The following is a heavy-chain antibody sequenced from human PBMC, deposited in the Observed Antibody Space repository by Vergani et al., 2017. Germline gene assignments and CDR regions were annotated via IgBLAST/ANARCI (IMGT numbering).Heavy chain of an antibody. V-gene: IGHV3-23*01. CDR1: GFTFDTYT. CDR2: ISGGGGDI. J-gene: IGHJ1*01. Sequence: EVQLLESGGGLVQPGGSRRLSCAGAGFTFDTYTMAYVRQAPGKGLEWVATISGGGGDILYADSVKGRFTISRDNSKNSLFLQMNSLKDKDTAVYYCTTAWFLYYLHGEYFQYWGRGTLVA. CDR3: TTAWFLYYLHGEYFQY. D-gene: IGHD3-10*01.